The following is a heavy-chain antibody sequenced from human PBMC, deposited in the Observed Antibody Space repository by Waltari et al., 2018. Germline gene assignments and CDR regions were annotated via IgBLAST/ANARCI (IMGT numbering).Heavy chain of an antibody. Sequence: QVQLQESGPGLVKPSETLSLTCAVSGYSISSGYYWGWIRQPPGKGLEWIGSIYHSGGTCYNPALTSRVTISVDTSKNQFSLKLSSVTAADTAVYYCARGPSGQQRVHDYWGQGTLVTVSS. J-gene: IGHJ4*02. CDR2: IYHSGGT. CDR1: GYSISSGYY. D-gene: IGHD6-13*01. CDR3: ARGPSGQQRVHDY. V-gene: IGHV4-38-2*01.